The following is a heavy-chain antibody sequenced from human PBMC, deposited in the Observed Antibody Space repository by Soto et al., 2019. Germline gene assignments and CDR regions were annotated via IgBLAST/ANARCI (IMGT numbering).Heavy chain of an antibody. CDR2: IYFRGHT. D-gene: IGHD3-9*01. CDR3: ARLEGLATITYYFDF. J-gene: IGHJ4*02. V-gene: IGHV4-39*01. CDR1: GDSINRDKYY. Sequence: SETLSLTCSVSGDSINRDKYYWGWIRQPPGKGLEWIGSIYFRGHTYYNPSLQTRVTISLDKSKSQFSLKLNSVTAADSAVYFCARLEGLATITYYFDFWGQGALVTGSS.